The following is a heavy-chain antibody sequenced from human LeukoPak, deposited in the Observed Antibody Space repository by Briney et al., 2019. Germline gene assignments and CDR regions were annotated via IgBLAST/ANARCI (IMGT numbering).Heavy chain of an antibody. V-gene: IGHV4-59*08. CDR1: GASVTDYY. CDR2: IHHSGNS. J-gene: IGHJ3*02. CDR3: ARHGGFVVVPAAIRFDAFDI. D-gene: IGHD2-2*02. Sequence: PSETLSLTCTVSGASVTDYYWSWIRQSPGKGLEWISYIHHSGNSDYNPSLKSRVTISVDTSKNQFSLKLSSETAADTAVYYCARHGGFVVVPAAIRFDAFDIWGQGTMVSVCS.